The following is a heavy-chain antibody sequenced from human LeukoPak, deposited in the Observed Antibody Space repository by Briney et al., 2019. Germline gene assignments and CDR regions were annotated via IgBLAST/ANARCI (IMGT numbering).Heavy chain of an antibody. Sequence: PSETLSLTCTVSGGSISSSLYNWGWIRQPPGKGLEWIGSIDNSGSTYYNPSLKSRVTISVDTSKDHLSLKLSSVTAADTAVYYCARPPGIAAAWFDPWGQGTLVSVSS. J-gene: IGHJ5*02. D-gene: IGHD6-13*01. CDR3: ARPPGIAAAWFDP. CDR2: IDNSGST. V-gene: IGHV4-39*02. CDR1: GGSISSSLYN.